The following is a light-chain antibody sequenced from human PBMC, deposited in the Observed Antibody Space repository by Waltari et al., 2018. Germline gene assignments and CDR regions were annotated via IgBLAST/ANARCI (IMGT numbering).Light chain of an antibody. J-gene: IGKJ1*01. CDR3: QQRSDWPRT. CDR1: QSVSSY. CDR2: DAS. Sequence: EIVLTQSPATLSLSPGERATLSCRASQSVSSYLAWYQQKPGQAPRLLIYDASNRTTGIQARVSGSGSGTDFTLTISSLEPEDFAVYYCQQRSDWPRTFGQGTKVELK. V-gene: IGKV3-11*01.